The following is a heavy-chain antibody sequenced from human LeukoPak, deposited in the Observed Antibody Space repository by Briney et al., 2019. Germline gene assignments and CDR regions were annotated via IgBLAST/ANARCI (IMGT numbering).Heavy chain of an antibody. CDR2: IYYSGST. Sequence: SETLSLTCTVSGGSISSSSYYWGWIRQPPGKGLEWIGSIYYSGSTYYNPSLKSRVTISVDTSKNQFSLKLSSVTAADTAVYYCASEPTIWFGTNYHYWGQGTLVTVSS. D-gene: IGHD3-10*01. V-gene: IGHV4-39*01. CDR3: ASEPTIWFGTNYHY. CDR1: GGSISSSSYY. J-gene: IGHJ4*02.